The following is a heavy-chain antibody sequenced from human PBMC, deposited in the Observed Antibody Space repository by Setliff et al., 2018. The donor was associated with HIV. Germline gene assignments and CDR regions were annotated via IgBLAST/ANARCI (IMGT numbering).Heavy chain of an antibody. V-gene: IGHV4-34*01. CDR3: ARLTTTYYYNSSAYYHPV. CDR2: INHSGST. D-gene: IGHD3-22*01. Sequence: SETLSLTCAVYGGSFSGYYWSWIRQPPGKGLEWIGEINHSGSTNYNPSLKSRVTISVDTSKNQFSLKLSSVTAADTAVFYCARLTTTYYYNSSAYYHPVWGQGTQVTVSS. J-gene: IGHJ4*02. CDR1: GGSFSGYY.